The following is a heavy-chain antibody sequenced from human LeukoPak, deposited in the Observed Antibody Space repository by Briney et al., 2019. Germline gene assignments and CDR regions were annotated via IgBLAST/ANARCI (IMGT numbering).Heavy chain of an antibody. J-gene: IGHJ4*02. CDR1: GFTFSSYA. CDR3: ARANLDIVVVPAACGY. Sequence: GGSLRLSCAASGFTFSSYAMHWVRQAPGKGLEWVAVISYDGSNKYYADSVKGRFTISRDNSKNTLYLQMNSLRAEDTAVYYCARANLDIVVVPAACGYWGQGTLVTVSS. D-gene: IGHD2-2*03. V-gene: IGHV3-30-3*01. CDR2: ISYDGSNK.